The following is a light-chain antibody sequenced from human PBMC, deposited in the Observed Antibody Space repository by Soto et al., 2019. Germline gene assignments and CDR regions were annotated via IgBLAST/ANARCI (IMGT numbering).Light chain of an antibody. CDR3: QQRGNWPSIT. J-gene: IGKJ5*01. CDR1: QSVSRF. V-gene: IGKV3-11*01. CDR2: DAS. Sequence: ETVLTQSPATLSLSPGERATLSCRASQSVSRFLAWYQQKPGQAPRLLIYDASNRATGIPARFSGSGSGTDFTPTITSLEPEDFSVYYCQQRGNWPSITFGQGTRLDIK.